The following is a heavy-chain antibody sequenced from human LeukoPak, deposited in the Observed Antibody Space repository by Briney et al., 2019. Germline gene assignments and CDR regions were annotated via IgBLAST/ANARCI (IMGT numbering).Heavy chain of an antibody. CDR1: GLTFSSHW. J-gene: IGHJ6*02. D-gene: IGHD2-2*01. CDR3: ARDPWGYCSSPSCYQGYGMDV. Sequence: GGSLRLSCAASGLTFSSHWMHWVRQAPGKGLEWVAVISFDGSNKYYADSVKGRFTISRDNSKNTLYLQMNNLRAEDTAVYYCARDPWGYCSSPSCYQGYGMDVWGQGTTVTVSS. CDR2: ISFDGSNK. V-gene: IGHV3-30-3*01.